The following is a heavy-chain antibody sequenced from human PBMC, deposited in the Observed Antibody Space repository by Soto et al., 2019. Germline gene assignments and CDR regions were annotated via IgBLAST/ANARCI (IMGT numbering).Heavy chain of an antibody. CDR1: GGSISSSSYY. D-gene: IGHD5-18*01. CDR2: IYYSGST. CDR3: ARPWGGVDTAMLYAY. J-gene: IGHJ1*01. Sequence: SETLSLTCTVSGGSISSSSYYWGWIRQPPGKGLEWIGSIYYSGSTYYNPSLKSRVTISVDTSKNQFSLKLSSVTAADTAVYYWARPWGGVDTAMLYAYWAQGTLVTVS. V-gene: IGHV4-39*01.